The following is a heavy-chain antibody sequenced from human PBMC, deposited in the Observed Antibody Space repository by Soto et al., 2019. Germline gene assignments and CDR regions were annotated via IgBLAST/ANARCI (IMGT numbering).Heavy chain of an antibody. CDR1: GGYISSYY. J-gene: IGHJ4*02. CDR3: ARALPNAMLVVDNFDY. D-gene: IGHD3-22*01. CDR2: IYYSGST. V-gene: IGHV4-59*01. Sequence: QVQLQESGPGLVKPSETLSLTCTVSGGYISSYYWSWIRQPPGKGLERLGYIYYSGSTNYHPSLKSRVTTTVDTSKNQFSRKLSSVTAADTAVYYCARALPNAMLVVDNFDYWVQGTLVTVSS.